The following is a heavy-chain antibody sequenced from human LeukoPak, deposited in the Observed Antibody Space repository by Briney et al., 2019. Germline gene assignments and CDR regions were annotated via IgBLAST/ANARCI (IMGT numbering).Heavy chain of an antibody. J-gene: IGHJ5*02. V-gene: IGHV4-39*02. CDR2: IYYTGST. CDR3: ASSLRYYGYYWFDP. D-gene: IGHD3-10*01. Sequence: SETLSLTCTVSGGSISGSGYYWVWIRQPPGKGLEWIATIYYTGSTYYNPSLKSRVTMSVDTSKNHFSLILSSVTAADTAVYYCASSLRYYGYYWFDPWGQGTLVTVSS. CDR1: GGSISGSGYY.